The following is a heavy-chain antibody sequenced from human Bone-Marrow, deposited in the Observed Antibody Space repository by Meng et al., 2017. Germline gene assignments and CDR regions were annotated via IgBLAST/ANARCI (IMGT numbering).Heavy chain of an antibody. D-gene: IGHD5-18*01. CDR2: INTNTGNP. V-gene: IGHV7-4-1*02. CDR1: GYTFTSYA. Sequence: ASVNVSCKASGYTFTSYAMNWVRQAPGQGLEGMGWINTNTGNPKYAQGFTGRFVFSLDTSVSTAYLQISSLKAEDTAVYYCERGGYSYGYDYYCYGMDVWGQGTTVTVSS. J-gene: IGHJ6*02. CDR3: ERGGYSYGYDYYCYGMDV.